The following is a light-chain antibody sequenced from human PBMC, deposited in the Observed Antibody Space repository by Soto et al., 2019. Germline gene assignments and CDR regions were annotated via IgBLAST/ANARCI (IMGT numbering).Light chain of an antibody. CDR1: QSVLFSSNNRNY. Sequence: SCKSSQSVLFSSNNRNYLAWYQQKPGQPPKLLIYWASTRESGVPDRFSGSGSGTDFTLTISSLQAEDVAVYYCQQYYRSLTFGGGTKVEIK. V-gene: IGKV4-1*01. CDR3: QQYYRSLT. CDR2: WAS. J-gene: IGKJ4*01.